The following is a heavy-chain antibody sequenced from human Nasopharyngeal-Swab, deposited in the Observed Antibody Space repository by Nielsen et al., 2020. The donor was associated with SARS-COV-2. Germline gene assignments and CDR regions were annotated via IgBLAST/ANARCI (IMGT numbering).Heavy chain of an antibody. J-gene: IGHJ4*02. CDR2: IDEDGRIT. V-gene: IGHV3-74*01. CDR1: GYTFRSYW. Sequence: GESLKISCAGSGYTFRSYWMHWVRQVPGKGLVWVARIDEDGRITDYADSVRGRFTISRDNAKNTLYLQMNSLRVEDTAVYYCVKHQGSSSDQWGQGTLVTVSS. CDR3: VKHQGSSSDQ.